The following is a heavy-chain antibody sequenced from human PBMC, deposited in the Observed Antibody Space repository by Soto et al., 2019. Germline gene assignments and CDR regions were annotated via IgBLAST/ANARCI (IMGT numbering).Heavy chain of an antibody. CDR3: ARGNYYYYGMDV. CDR1: GGSISSSSYY. CDR2: IYYSGST. Sequence: SETLSLTCTVSGGSISSSSYYWGWIRQPPGKGLEWIGSIYYSGSTYYNPSLKSRVTISVDTSKNQFSLKLSSVTAADTAVYYCARGNYYYYGMDVWGQGTTVTVSS. V-gene: IGHV4-39*01. J-gene: IGHJ6*02.